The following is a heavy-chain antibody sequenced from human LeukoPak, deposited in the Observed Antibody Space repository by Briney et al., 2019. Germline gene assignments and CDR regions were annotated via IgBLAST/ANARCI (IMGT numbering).Heavy chain of an antibody. CDR3: ARDAGIDYGSGSYYTHDY. CDR2: ISSSSSYI. D-gene: IGHD3-10*01. Sequence: PRGSLRLSCAASGFTFSSYSMNWVRQAPGKGLEWVSSISSSSSYIYYADSVKDRFTISRDNAKNSLYLQMNSLRAEDTAVYYCARDAGIDYGSGSYYTHDYWGQGTLVTVSS. J-gene: IGHJ4*02. CDR1: GFTFSSYS. V-gene: IGHV3-21*01.